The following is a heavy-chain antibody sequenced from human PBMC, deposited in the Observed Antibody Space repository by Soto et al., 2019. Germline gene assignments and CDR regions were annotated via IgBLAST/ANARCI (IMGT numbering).Heavy chain of an antibody. J-gene: IGHJ5*02. CDR1: GGSFSGYY. CDR2: INHSGST. CDR3: ARGNIVLMVYAEMNWFYP. D-gene: IGHD2-8*01. V-gene: IGHV4-34*01. Sequence: PSETLSLTCAVYGGSFSGYYWSWIRQPPGKGLEWIGEINHSGSTNYNPSLKSRVTISVDTSKNQFSLKLSSVTAADTAVYYCARGNIVLMVYAEMNWFYPWGQGTLVTVSS.